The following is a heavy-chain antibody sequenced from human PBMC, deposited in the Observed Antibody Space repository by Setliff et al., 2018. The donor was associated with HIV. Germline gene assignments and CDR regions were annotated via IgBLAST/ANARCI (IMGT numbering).Heavy chain of an antibody. CDR1: GYSINNGYY. D-gene: IGHD3-10*01. V-gene: IGHV4-38-2*01. CDR3: ASQTMAHYYYYMDV. CDR2: VHHSGST. J-gene: IGHJ6*03. Sequence: TLSLTCAVSGYSINNGYYWGWIRQPPGKGLEWIGSVHHSGSTYYNPSLKSRVTISVDKSNNQFSLKLNSVTAADTAVYHCASQTMAHYYYYMDVWGKGTTVTVSS.